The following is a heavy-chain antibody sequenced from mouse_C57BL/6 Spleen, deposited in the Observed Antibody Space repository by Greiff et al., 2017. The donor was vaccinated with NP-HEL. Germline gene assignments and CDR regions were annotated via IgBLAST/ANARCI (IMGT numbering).Heavy chain of an antibody. CDR3: ARITVVAYYFDY. CDR2: IYPGSGST. V-gene: IGHV1-55*01. J-gene: IGHJ2*01. CDR1: GYTFTSYW. Sequence: VQLQQSGAELVKPGASVKMSCKASGYTFTSYWITWVKQRPGQGLEWIGDIYPGSGSTNYNEKFKSKATLTVDTSSSTAYMQLSSLTSEDSAVYYCARITVVAYYFDYGGQGTTLTVSS. D-gene: IGHD1-1*01.